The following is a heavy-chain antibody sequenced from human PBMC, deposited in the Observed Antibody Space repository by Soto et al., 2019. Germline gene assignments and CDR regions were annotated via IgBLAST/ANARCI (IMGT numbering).Heavy chain of an antibody. Sequence: PSEILFLTCAVSGGSISSGGYSWSWIRQPPGKGLEWIGYIYHSGSTYYNPSLKSRVTISVDKSKNQFSLRLSSVTAADTAVYYCARGPPFHWGQGTLVTVSS. CDR1: GGSISSGGYS. D-gene: IGHD3-16*01. CDR2: IYHSGST. J-gene: IGHJ4*02. CDR3: ARGPPFH. V-gene: IGHV4-30-2*01.